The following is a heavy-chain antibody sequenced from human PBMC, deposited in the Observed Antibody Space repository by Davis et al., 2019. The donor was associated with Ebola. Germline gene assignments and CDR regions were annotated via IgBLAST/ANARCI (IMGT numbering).Heavy chain of an antibody. Sequence: GESLKISCAASGFTFSDYYMSWIRQAPGKGLEWVSYISSSGSTIYYADSVKGRFTISRDNSKNTLYLQMNSLRAEDTAVYYCARSTHWFDPWGQGTLVTVSS. J-gene: IGHJ5*02. V-gene: IGHV3-11*04. CDR3: ARSTHWFDP. CDR2: ISSSGSTI. CDR1: GFTFSDYY.